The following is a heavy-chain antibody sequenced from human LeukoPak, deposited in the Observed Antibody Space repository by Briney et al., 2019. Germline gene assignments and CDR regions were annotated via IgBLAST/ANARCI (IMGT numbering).Heavy chain of an antibody. Sequence: GRSLRLSCAASGFTFDDYAMHWVRQAPGKGMEWVSGISWNSGSIGYADSVKGRFTISRDNAKNSLYLQMNSLRAEDTALYYCAKGQSSYYSYPDYWGQGTLVTVSS. CDR1: GFTFDDYA. D-gene: IGHD3-22*01. CDR3: AKGQSSYYSYPDY. J-gene: IGHJ4*02. CDR2: ISWNSGSI. V-gene: IGHV3-9*01.